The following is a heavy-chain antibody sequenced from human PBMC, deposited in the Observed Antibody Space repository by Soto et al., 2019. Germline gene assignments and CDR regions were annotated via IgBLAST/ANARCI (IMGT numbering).Heavy chain of an antibody. Sequence: QVQLVQSGAEVKKPGASVKVSCRASGFTFTLYSMHWVRQAPGQRLEWMGWINGGSGKTKYSKKFQGRVTIARDTSASTAYMEVSSLRSEDTALYYCARYSGNYQDAFDIWGQGTMVTVSS. D-gene: IGHD1-26*01. V-gene: IGHV1-3*01. CDR3: ARYSGNYQDAFDI. J-gene: IGHJ3*02. CDR1: GFTFTLYS. CDR2: INGGSGKT.